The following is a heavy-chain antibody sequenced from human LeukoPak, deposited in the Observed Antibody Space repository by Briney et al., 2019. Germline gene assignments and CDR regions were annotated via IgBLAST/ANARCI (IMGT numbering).Heavy chain of an antibody. J-gene: IGHJ6*03. Sequence: GGSLRLSCVASGFTVRNNYMSWVRQAPGKGLEWVSVIYSGGSTYYADSVKGRFTISRDNSKNTLDLQMNSLRAEDTAVYYCAKDGGEYYDILTGYYPRLYYMDVWGKGTTVTISS. CDR2: IYSGGST. V-gene: IGHV3-53*01. CDR3: AKDGGEYYDILTGYYPRLYYMDV. CDR1: GFTVRNNY. D-gene: IGHD3-9*01.